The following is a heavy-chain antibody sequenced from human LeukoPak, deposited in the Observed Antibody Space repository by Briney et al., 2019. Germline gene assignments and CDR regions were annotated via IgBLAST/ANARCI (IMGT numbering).Heavy chain of an antibody. CDR3: ARGGNHYYYYMDV. CDR2: IYYSGIT. D-gene: IGHD4-23*01. Sequence: PSDTLSLTCTVSGGSINPYYWSWIRQSPGKGLEWIGYIYYSGITDYNPSLKSRVTMSIDTSKKQFSLKLTSVTAADTAVYLCARGGNHYYYYMDVWGKGTRVTVSS. V-gene: IGHV4-59*01. J-gene: IGHJ6*03. CDR1: GGSINPYY.